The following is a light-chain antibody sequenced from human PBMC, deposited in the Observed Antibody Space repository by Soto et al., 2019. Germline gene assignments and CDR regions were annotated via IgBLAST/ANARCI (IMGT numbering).Light chain of an antibody. Sequence: EIVLTQSPGTLSLSPGERATLSCRASQSVSSSYLAWYQQKPGQAPRLLIYGASSRATGIPDRFSGSGSGTDFTLTISRLEPEDFAVYYCQQYGSSPTITGGQGTRRVIK. CDR1: QSVSSSY. CDR3: QQYGSSPTIT. CDR2: GAS. J-gene: IGKJ5*01. V-gene: IGKV3-20*01.